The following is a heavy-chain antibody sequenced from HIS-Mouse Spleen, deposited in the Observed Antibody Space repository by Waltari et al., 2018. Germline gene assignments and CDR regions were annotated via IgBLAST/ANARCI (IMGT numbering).Heavy chain of an antibody. Sequence: QLQLQESGPGLVKPSETLSPTCTVSGGSISSSSYYWAWIRQPPGKGLEWFGSIYYSGSTYYNPSLKSRVTISVDTSKNQFSLKLSSVTAADTAVYYCAREIPYSSSWYDWYFDLWGRGTLVTVSS. CDR1: GGSISSSSYY. CDR2: IYYSGST. D-gene: IGHD6-13*01. J-gene: IGHJ2*01. CDR3: AREIPYSSSWYDWYFDL. V-gene: IGHV4-39*07.